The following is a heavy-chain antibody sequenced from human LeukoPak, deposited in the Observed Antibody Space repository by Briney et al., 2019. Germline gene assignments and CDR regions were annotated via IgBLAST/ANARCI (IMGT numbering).Heavy chain of an antibody. D-gene: IGHD6-13*01. Sequence: GGSLRLSCAASGFTFSSYAMGWVRRAPGKGLEWVSGISVSGGSTYYFDSVKGRFTISRDNSKNTLYLQMNSLRAEDTAVYYCAKDFDGSTWFGRNYMDVWGKGTTVTVSS. CDR1: GFTFSSYA. V-gene: IGHV3-23*01. J-gene: IGHJ6*03. CDR2: ISVSGGST. CDR3: AKDFDGSTWFGRNYMDV.